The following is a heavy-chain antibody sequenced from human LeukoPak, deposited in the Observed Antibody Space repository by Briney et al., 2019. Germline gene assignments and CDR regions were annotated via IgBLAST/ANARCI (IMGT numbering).Heavy chain of an antibody. CDR2: ISGSGGST. Sequence: GGSLRLSCAASGFTFSSYGMHWVRQAPGKGLEWVSAISGSGGSTYYADSVKGRFTISRDNSKNTLYLQMNSLRAEDTAVYYCAKDRDGLAVAGPFDYWGQGTLVTVSS. V-gene: IGHV3-23*01. CDR3: AKDRDGLAVAGPFDY. CDR1: GFTFSSYG. J-gene: IGHJ4*02. D-gene: IGHD6-19*01.